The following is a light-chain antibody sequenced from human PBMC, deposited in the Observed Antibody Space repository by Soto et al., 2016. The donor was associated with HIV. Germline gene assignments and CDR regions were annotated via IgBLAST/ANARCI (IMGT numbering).Light chain of an antibody. Sequence: SYVLTQSPSLSVAPRKTARITCGGNNVGSKSVHWYQQKPGQAPVLVVYDDSDRPSGIPERFSGPNSGNTATLTISRVEAGDEADYYCQVWDVSSDHVIFGGGTKLTVL. CDR1: NVGSKS. CDR3: QVWDVSSDHVI. V-gene: IGLV3-21*03. CDR2: DDS. J-gene: IGLJ2*01.